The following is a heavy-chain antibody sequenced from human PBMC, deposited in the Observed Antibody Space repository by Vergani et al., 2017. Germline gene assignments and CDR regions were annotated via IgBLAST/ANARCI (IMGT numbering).Heavy chain of an antibody. Sequence: VQLVESGGGVVQPGRSLRLSCAASGFTFSSYGMHWVRQAPGKGLEWVAVISYDGSNKYYADSVKGRFTISRDNSKNTLYLQMNSLRAEDTAVYYCARDVQRVGATPRPYYWGQGTLVTVSS. J-gene: IGHJ4*02. CDR3: ARDVQRVGATPRPYY. D-gene: IGHD1-26*01. V-gene: IGHV3-30*03. CDR1: GFTFSSYG. CDR2: ISYDGSNK.